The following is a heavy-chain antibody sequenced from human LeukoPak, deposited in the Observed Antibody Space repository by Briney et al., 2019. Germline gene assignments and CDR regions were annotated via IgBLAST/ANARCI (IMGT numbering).Heavy chain of an antibody. CDR1: GGSISSYY. J-gene: IGHJ6*03. CDR2: IYYSGST. V-gene: IGHV4-59*01. D-gene: IGHD6-6*01. CDR3: ARTTRFEYSSSWSNYYYMDV. Sequence: SETLSLTCTVSGGSISSYYWSWIRQPPGKGLEWIGYIYYSGSTNYNPSLKSRVTISVDTSKNQFSLKLSSVTVADTAVYYCARTTRFEYSSSWSNYYYMDVWGKGTTVTVSS.